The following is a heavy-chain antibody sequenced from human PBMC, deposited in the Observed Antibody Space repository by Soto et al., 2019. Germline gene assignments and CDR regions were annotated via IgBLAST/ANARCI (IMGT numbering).Heavy chain of an antibody. Sequence: GGSLRHSCAAFGLNFSKYSMSWVRKAKGKGLEWVAVISYDGSNKYYADSVKGRFTISRDNSKNTLYLQMNSLRAEDTAVYYCAKVRSEGSGYENYYYYGMDVWGQGTTVTVSS. V-gene: IGHV3-30*18. J-gene: IGHJ6*02. D-gene: IGHD3-10*01. CDR3: AKVRSEGSGYENYYYYGMDV. CDR1: GLNFSKYS. CDR2: ISYDGSNK.